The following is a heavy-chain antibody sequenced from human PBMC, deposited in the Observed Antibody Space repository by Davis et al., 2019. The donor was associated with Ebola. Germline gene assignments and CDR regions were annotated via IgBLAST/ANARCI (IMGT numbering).Heavy chain of an antibody. CDR3: TRGLDV. Sequence: PGGSLRLSCAASGFTVSSNYMNWVRQAPGKGLEWVSVIYSGGNSYYADSLKGRFTISRDNSKNTLYLQMNSLRAEDTAVYYCTRGLDVWGQGTTVTVSS. CDR1: GFTVSSNY. CDR2: IYSGGNS. J-gene: IGHJ6*02. V-gene: IGHV3-66*01.